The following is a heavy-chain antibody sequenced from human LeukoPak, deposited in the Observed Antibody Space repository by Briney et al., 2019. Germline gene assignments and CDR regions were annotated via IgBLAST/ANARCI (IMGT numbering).Heavy chain of an antibody. CDR3: ARAGYMGYYYGMDV. Sequence: GASVTVSCKASGGTFSSYAISWVRQAPGQGLEWMGGITPIFGTANYAQKFQGRVTITADKSTSTAYMELSSLRSEDTAVYYCARAGYMGYYYGMDVWGQGTTVTVSS. D-gene: IGHD5-12*01. CDR2: ITPIFGTA. V-gene: IGHV1-69*06. J-gene: IGHJ6*02. CDR1: GGTFSSYA.